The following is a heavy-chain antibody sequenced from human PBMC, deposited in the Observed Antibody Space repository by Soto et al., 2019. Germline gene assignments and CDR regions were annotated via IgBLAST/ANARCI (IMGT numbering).Heavy chain of an antibody. CDR3: STRGSY. V-gene: IGHV3-15*07. D-gene: IGHD6-25*01. J-gene: IGHJ4*02. CDR1: GLTFSNAY. CDR2: IKSKTDGGTT. Sequence: EVQLVESGGGLAKPGGSLRLSCAVSGLTFSNAYMSWVRQAPGKGLEWVGRIKSKTDGGTTDYAAPVKGRFTISRDDSRNTIYLQMDSLRIEDTAIYYCSTRGSYWGQGTLVTVSS.